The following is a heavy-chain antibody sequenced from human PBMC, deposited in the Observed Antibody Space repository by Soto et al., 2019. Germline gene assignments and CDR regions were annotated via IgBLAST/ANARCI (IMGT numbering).Heavy chain of an antibody. CDR2: TYYRSKWYN. J-gene: IGHJ6*03. CDR3: ARGGYYGSGSYYNPNTFHSYYYMDV. D-gene: IGHD3-10*01. V-gene: IGHV6-1*01. Sequence: PSQTLSLTCAISGDSVSSNSAAWNWIRQSPSRGLEWLGRTYYRSKWYNDYAVSVKSRITINPDTSKNQFSLQLNSVTPEDTAVYYCARGGYYGSGSYYNPNTFHSYYYMDVWGKGTTVTVSS. CDR1: GDSVSSNSAA.